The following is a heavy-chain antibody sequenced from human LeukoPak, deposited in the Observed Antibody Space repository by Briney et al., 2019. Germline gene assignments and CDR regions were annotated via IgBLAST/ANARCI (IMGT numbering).Heavy chain of an antibody. CDR1: GFTFSDYT. CDR3: ARKPLGSGSYLFDC. Sequence: PGGSLRLSCAASGFTFSDYTMNWVRQAPGKGLEWVSHISTTSSTILYADSVKGRFTISRDNAKNSLYLQMNSLRDEDTAVYYCARKPLGSGSYLFDCWGQGTLVTVSS. J-gene: IGHJ4*02. V-gene: IGHV3-48*02. CDR2: ISTTSSTI. D-gene: IGHD3-10*01.